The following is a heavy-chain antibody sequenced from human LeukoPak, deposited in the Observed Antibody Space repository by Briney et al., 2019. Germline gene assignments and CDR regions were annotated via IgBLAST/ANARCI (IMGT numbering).Heavy chain of an antibody. CDR1: GFTFSLYW. V-gene: IGHV3-7*01. D-gene: IGHD3-3*01. CDR2: LNPDRSRK. CDR3: ARDAYDDSSES. J-gene: IGHJ5*02. Sequence: GGSLRLSRAASGFTFSLYWMTWVSQAPGKGLEWVANLNPDRSRKFYVDSVKGRFTISRDNAKNSLYLQMHSLRAEDTALYYCARDAYDDSSESWGQGTLVTVSS.